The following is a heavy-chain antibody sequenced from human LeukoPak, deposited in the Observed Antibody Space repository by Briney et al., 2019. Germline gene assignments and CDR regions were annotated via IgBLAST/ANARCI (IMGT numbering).Heavy chain of an antibody. V-gene: IGHV1-24*01. CDR1: GYTLTELS. J-gene: IGHJ4*02. CDR3: ATRPRYSGSYGDFDY. D-gene: IGHD1-26*01. CDR2: FHPEDGET. Sequence: ASVKVSCKVSGYTLTELSMHWVRQAPGKGLEWMGRFHPEDGETIYPQKFQGRVTMTEDSSTDTAYMELSSLTSEDTAVYYCATRPRYSGSYGDFDYWGQGTLVTVSS.